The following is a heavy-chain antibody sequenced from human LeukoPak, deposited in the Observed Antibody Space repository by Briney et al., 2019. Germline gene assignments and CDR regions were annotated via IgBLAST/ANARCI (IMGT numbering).Heavy chain of an antibody. CDR3: ARWARADSDY. Sequence: PGGSLRLSCAASGVTVSSNYMSWVRQAPGKGLEWVSVIYSGGSTYYADSVKGRFTISRDNSKNTLYLQMNSLRAEDTAVYYCARWARADSDYWGQGTLVTVSS. D-gene: IGHD3-10*01. J-gene: IGHJ4*02. V-gene: IGHV3-66*01. CDR2: IYSGGST. CDR1: GVTVSSNY.